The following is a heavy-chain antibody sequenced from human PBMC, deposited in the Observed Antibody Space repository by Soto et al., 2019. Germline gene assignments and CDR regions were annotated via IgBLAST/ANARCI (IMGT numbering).Heavy chain of an antibody. CDR2: INPSGGST. V-gene: IGHV1-46*03. CDR1: GYTFTSYY. D-gene: IGHD1-1*01. Sequence: ASMKVSCKASGYTFTSYYMHWVRQAPGQGLEWMGIINPSGGSTSYAQKFQGRVTMTRDTSTSTVYMELSSLRSEDTAVYYCARERTWRTGTTGEVDYWGQGTLVTVSS. CDR3: ARERTWRTGTTGEVDY. J-gene: IGHJ4*02.